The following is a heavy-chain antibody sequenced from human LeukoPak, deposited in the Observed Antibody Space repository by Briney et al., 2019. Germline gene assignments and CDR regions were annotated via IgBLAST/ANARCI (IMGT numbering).Heavy chain of an antibody. Sequence: GGSLRLSCAASGFTFSSHAMSWVRQAPGKGLEWVSAISGSGGSTYYADSVKGRFAISRDNSKNTLYLQLNSLRDEDTALYYCAKDGGKYYNFWSGPKEWGQGTLVTVSS. V-gene: IGHV3-23*01. CDR2: ISGSGGST. CDR1: GFTFSSHA. J-gene: IGHJ4*02. D-gene: IGHD3-3*01. CDR3: AKDGGKYYNFWSGPKE.